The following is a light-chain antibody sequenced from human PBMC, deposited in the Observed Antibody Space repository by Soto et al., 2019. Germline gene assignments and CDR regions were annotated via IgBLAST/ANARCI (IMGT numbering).Light chain of an antibody. CDR2: QHT. V-gene: IGLV3-1*01. CDR1: KLGDKY. Sequence: SYELTQPPSVSVSPGQTASITCSGDKLGDKYASWYQQKPGQSPVLVIYQHTKRPSGIPERFSGSNSGNTATLTISGTQAVDEADYYCQAWDSSTAVFGGGTKVTVL. J-gene: IGLJ2*01. CDR3: QAWDSSTAV.